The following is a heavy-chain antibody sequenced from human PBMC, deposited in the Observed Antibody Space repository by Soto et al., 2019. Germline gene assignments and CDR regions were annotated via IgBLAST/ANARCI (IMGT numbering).Heavy chain of an antibody. V-gene: IGHV4-30-4*01. CDR2: IYYSGST. CDR1: GGSISSGDYY. CDR3: ATRDY. Sequence: QVQLQESGPGLVKPSQTLSLTCTVSGGSISSGDYYWSWIRQPPGKGLEWVGYIYYSGSTYYNPALKRRVTISVETSYNPVSLKLSSVTAADAAVYYWATRDYWGQGTLVTVSS. J-gene: IGHJ4*02.